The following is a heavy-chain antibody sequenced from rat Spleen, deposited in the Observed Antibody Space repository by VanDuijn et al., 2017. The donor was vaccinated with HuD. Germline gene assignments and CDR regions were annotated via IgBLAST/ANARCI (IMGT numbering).Heavy chain of an antibody. V-gene: IGHV5-20*01. Sequence: EVQLVESDGGLVQPGRSLKLSCAASGFTFSDYYMAWVRQAPTKGLEWVASISSDGSGTYYRDSVKGRFTFSRDNPKNTLFLQMDSLRSEDTATYYCTTVRYYGFDSPFTYWGQGTLVTVSS. J-gene: IGHJ3*01. CDR3: TTVRYYGFDSPFTY. CDR1: GFTFSDYY. CDR2: ISSDGSGT. D-gene: IGHD1-7*01.